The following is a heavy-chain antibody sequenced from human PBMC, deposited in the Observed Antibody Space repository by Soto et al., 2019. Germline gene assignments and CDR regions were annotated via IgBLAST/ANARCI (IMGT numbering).Heavy chain of an antibody. CDR1: GGTFSSYA. V-gene: IGHV1-69*12. D-gene: IGHD1-26*01. Sequence: QVQLVQSGAEVKKPGSSVKVSCKASGGTFSSYAISWVRQAPGQGLEWMGGIIPIFGTANYAQKFQGRVTITADESTSTAYMELSSLRSEYTAVYYCAVTANQLVGASGEYYFDYWGQGTLVTVSS. CDR2: IIPIFGTA. J-gene: IGHJ4*02. CDR3: AVTANQLVGASGEYYFDY.